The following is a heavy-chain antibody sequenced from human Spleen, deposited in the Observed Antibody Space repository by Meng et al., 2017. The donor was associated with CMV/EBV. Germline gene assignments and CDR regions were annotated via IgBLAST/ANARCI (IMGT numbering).Heavy chain of an antibody. CDR3: ARGLGSSGGAGTFDY. CDR1: GLTFSSYG. D-gene: IGHD6-19*01. V-gene: IGHV3-53*01. Sequence: GESLKISCAASGLTFSSYGMSWVRQAPGKGLEWVSVIYSGGSTDYADSVKGRFIISRDNSKNTLYLQMNNLRAEDTAVYYCARGLGSSGGAGTFDYWGQGTLVTVSS. J-gene: IGHJ4*02. CDR2: IYSGGST.